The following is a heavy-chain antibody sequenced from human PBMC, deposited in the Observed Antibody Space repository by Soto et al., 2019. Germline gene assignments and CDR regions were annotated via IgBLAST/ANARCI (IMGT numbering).Heavy chain of an antibody. J-gene: IGHJ5*02. D-gene: IGHD6-13*01. CDR2: TYYRSKWYN. V-gene: IGHV6-1*01. CDR1: GDSVSRNIAA. Sequence: SQTLSLTCAISGDSVSRNIAAWNWIRQSPSRGLEWLGRTYYRSKWYNDYAVSVKSRITINPDTSKNQFSLQLNSVTPEDTAVYYCARDLERGAAAGTYNWFDPWGQGTLVTVSS. CDR3: ARDLERGAAAGTYNWFDP.